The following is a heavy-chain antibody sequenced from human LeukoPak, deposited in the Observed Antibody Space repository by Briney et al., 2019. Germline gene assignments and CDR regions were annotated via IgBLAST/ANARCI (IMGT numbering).Heavy chain of an antibody. CDR2: ISGSGGST. V-gene: IGHV3-23*01. CDR3: AKDLVRGVIKGGSY. CDR1: GFTFSSYA. Sequence: GGSLRLSCAASGFTFSSYAMSWVRQAPGKGLEWVSAISGSGGSTYYADSVKGRFTISRDNSKNTLYLQMNGLRAEDTAVYYCAKDLVRGVIKGGSYWGQGTLVTVSS. J-gene: IGHJ4*02. D-gene: IGHD3-10*01.